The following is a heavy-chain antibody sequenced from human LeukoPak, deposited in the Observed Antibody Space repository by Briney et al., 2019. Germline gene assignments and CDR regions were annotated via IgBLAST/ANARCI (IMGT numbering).Heavy chain of an antibody. J-gene: IGHJ4*02. Sequence: GESLKISCKGSGYSFTSYWIGWVGQMPGKGLEWMGIIYAGDSDTGYSPSFQGQVTISAAKSISTAYLQWSSRKPSATAMYYCARPNCDFWSGYYPYWGQGALATVSS. CDR1: GYSFTSYW. CDR2: IYAGDSDT. CDR3: ARPNCDFWSGYYPY. V-gene: IGHV5-51*01. D-gene: IGHD3-3*01.